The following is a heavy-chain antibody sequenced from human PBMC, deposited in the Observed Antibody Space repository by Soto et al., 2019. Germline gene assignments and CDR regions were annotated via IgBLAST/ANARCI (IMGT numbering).Heavy chain of an antibody. J-gene: IGHJ5*02. Sequence: PSETLSLTCAVSSGSISSTNWWSWVRQPPGKGLEWIGQIYHSGSTNYNPSLKSRVTISVDRSKNQFSLKLSSVTAADTAVYYCARVGPGYCSSTSCYEIFGEGWFDPWGQGTLVTVSS. CDR1: SGSISSTNW. CDR2: IYHSGST. CDR3: ARVGPGYCSSTSCYEIFGEGWFDP. V-gene: IGHV4-4*02. D-gene: IGHD2-2*01.